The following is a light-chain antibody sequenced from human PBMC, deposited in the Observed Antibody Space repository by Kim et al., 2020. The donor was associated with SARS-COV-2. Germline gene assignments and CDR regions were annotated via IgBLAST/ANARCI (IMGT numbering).Light chain of an antibody. CDR2: WKE. Sequence: GQTVRSICQGDSRRSYYATWYQQKPGQAPKGVICWKENRPSGVPDRFCGSSSGNTSYLTITGTQAGDEAVYYCNNRDSNDYVVFGGGTKVTVL. V-gene: IGLV3-19*01. CDR1: SRRSYY. CDR3: NNRDSNDYVV. J-gene: IGLJ2*01.